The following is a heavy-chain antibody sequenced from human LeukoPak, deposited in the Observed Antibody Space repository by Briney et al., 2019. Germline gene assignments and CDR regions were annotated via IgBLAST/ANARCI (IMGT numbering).Heavy chain of an antibody. CDR1: GDSISSRSYY. CDR3: ARSYSGSFLY. J-gene: IGHJ1*01. V-gene: IGHV4-39*07. CDR2: IYYSGST. D-gene: IGHD1-26*01. Sequence: SETLSLTCTVSGDSISSRSYYWGWIRQPPGKGLEWIGNIYYSGSTYYNPSLKSRVTISVDTSKNQFSLRLSSVTAADTAVYYCARSYSGSFLYWGQGSLVTVSS.